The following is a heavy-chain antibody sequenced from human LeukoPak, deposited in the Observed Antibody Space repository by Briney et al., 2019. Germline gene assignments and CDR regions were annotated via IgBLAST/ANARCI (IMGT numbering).Heavy chain of an antibody. CDR2: ISGSGGST. Sequence: PGGSLRLSCAASGFTFSSYAMSWVRQAPGKGLEWVSAISGSGGSTYYADSVKGRFTISRDNSKNTLYLQMNSLRAEDTAVYYCAKDVERYCSGGSCYGFDYWGQGTLVTVSS. V-gene: IGHV3-23*01. D-gene: IGHD2-15*01. CDR1: GFTFSSYA. J-gene: IGHJ4*02. CDR3: AKDVERYCSGGSCYGFDY.